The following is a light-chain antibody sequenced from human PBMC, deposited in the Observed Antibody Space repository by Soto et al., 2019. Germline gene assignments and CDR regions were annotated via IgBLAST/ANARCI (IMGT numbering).Light chain of an antibody. CDR3: CSYAGSSTPYV. J-gene: IGLJ1*01. CDR1: SSDVGSYNL. CDR2: EVS. Sequence: SVLTQPASVSGSPGQSITISCTGTSSDVGSYNLVSWYQQHPGKAPKLMIYEVSKRPSGVSNRFSGCKSGNTASLTISGLQAEDEADYYCCSYAGSSTPYVFGTGTKVTVL. V-gene: IGLV2-23*02.